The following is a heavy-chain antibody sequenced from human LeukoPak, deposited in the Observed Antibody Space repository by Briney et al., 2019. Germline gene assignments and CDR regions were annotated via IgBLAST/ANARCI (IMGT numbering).Heavy chain of an antibody. J-gene: IGHJ6*02. Sequence: GGSLRLSCAASGFTFSSYWMNWARQAPGKGLEWVASINHNGNVNYYVDSVKGRFTISRDNAKNSLYLQMSNLRAEDTAVYFCVRGGGLDVWGQGATVTVSS. CDR2: INHNGNVN. CDR1: GFTFSSYW. V-gene: IGHV3-7*03. CDR3: VRGGGLDV. D-gene: IGHD3-16*01.